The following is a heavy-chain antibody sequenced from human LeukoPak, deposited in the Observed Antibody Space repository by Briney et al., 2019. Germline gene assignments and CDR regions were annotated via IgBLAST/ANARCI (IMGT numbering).Heavy chain of an antibody. CDR2: VNHGGST. V-gene: IGHV4-34*01. J-gene: IGHJ5*02. CDR1: GGSFSTYY. Sequence: SETLSLTCAVYGGSFSTYYWSWIRQPPGKGLEWIGEVNHGGSTNYNPSLKSRVTISVDTSTNQFSLKLSSVTAADTAVYYCARAPPYCSSTSCYPKRWFDPWGQGTLVTVSS. CDR3: ARAPPYCSSTSCYPKRWFDP. D-gene: IGHD2-2*01.